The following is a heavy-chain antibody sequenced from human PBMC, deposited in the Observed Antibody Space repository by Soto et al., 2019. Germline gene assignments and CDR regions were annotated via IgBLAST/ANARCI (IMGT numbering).Heavy chain of an antibody. D-gene: IGHD2-8*01. Sequence: EVQLLQSGGGLAQPGTSLRLSCAASGFTFKYYAMTWVRQAPGKGLEWVSTISGSGDKTDYADTVKGSFRASRDNSKDTLYLQMDSLRADDTALYYCARESKWYGGQYFQDWGQGTLVTVSS. J-gene: IGHJ1*01. CDR1: GFTFKYYA. CDR2: ISGSGDKT. V-gene: IGHV3-23*01. CDR3: ARESKWYGGQYFQD.